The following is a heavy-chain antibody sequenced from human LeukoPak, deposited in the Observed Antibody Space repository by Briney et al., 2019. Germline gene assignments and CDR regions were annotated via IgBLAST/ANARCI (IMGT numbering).Heavy chain of an antibody. CDR3: AREVYGMDV. V-gene: IGHV3-64*01. CDR1: GFSFSTYP. CDR2: INSNGGNT. Sequence: GGSLRLTCAASGFSFSTYPMHWVRRAPGKGLEFVSSINSNGGNTYYANSVKGRFTISRDNSKNTLYLQMGSLRAEDMAIYYCAREVYGMDVWGRGTTVTVSS. J-gene: IGHJ6*02.